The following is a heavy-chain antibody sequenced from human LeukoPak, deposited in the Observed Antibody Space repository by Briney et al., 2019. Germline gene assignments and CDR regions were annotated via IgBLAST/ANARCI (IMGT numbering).Heavy chain of an antibody. CDR1: GFTFSSYS. V-gene: IGHV3-21*01. Sequence: GGYLRLSCAASGFTFSSYSMNWVRQAPGKGLEWVSSISSSSSYIYYADSVKGRFTISRDNAKNSLYLQMNSLRAEDTAVYYCARDGATSYYYYGMDVWGQGTTVTVSS. CDR2: ISSSSSYI. CDR3: ARDGATSYYYYGMDV. J-gene: IGHJ6*02. D-gene: IGHD1-26*01.